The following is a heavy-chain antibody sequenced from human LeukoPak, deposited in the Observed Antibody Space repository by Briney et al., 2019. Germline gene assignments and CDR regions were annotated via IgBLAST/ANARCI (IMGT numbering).Heavy chain of an antibody. CDR3: AKGPYYYDSSGYYY. D-gene: IGHD3-22*01. CDR1: GFTFSSYA. CDR2: ISGSGST. Sequence: PGGSLRLSCAASGFTFSSYAMSWVRQAPRKGLEWVSAISGSGSTYYADSVKGRFTISRDNSKNTLYLQMNSLRAEDTAVYYCAKGPYYYDSSGYYYWGQGTLVTVSS. J-gene: IGHJ4*02. V-gene: IGHV3-23*01.